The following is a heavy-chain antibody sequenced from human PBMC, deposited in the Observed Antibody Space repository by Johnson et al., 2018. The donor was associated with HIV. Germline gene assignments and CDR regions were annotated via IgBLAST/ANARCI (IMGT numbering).Heavy chain of an antibody. CDR1: GFTFDDHG. D-gene: IGHD3-10*01. J-gene: IGHJ3*02. V-gene: IGHV3-20*04. CDR3: AKCGDADAFDI. Sequence: VQLVESGGGVVRPGGSLRLSCAASGFTFDDHGMSWVRQAPGEGMVWVSGINWNGGTTGYVDSVKGRFTISRDNAKNSLYLQMNSLRAEDTAVYYCAKCGDADAFDIWGQGTMVTVSS. CDR2: INWNGGTT.